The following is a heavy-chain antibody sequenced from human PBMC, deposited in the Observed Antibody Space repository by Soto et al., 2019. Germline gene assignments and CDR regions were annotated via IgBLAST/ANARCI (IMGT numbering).Heavy chain of an antibody. Sequence: PSETLSLTCTVSGGSISSCYWSWIRQPPGKGLGWIGYVFYIGRANYNASLKSRVSISLDTSNYQFSLKLSSVTAADTAVYYCARDGDGRMTTNPYYYNGIDVWGPGTTVTVSS. J-gene: IGHJ6*02. D-gene: IGHD4-4*01. V-gene: IGHV4-59*01. CDR1: GGSISSCY. CDR3: ARDGDGRMTTNPYYYNGIDV. CDR2: VFYIGRA.